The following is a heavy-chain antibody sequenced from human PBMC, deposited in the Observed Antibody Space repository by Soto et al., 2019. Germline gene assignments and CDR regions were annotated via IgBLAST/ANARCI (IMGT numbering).Heavy chain of an antibody. V-gene: IGHV1-18*01. CDR1: GYTFTSYG. CDR2: ISAYNGNT. CDR3: ARDPRGFPVERYFDY. D-gene: IGHD1-1*01. J-gene: IGHJ4*02. Sequence: GASVKVSCKASGYTFTSYGISWVRQAPGQGLEWMGWISAYNGNTNYAQKLQGRVTMTTDTSTSTAYMELRSLRSDDTAVYYCARDPRGFPVERYFDYWGQGTLVTVSS.